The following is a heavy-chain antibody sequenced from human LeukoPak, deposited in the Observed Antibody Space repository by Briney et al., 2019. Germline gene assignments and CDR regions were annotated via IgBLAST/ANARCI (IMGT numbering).Heavy chain of an antibody. D-gene: IGHD3-16*01. CDR1: GGSFSGYY. J-gene: IGHJ4*02. Sequence: NPSETLSLTCAVYGGSFSGYYWSWIRQPAGKGLEWIGRIYTSGSTNYNPSLKSRVTMSVDTSKNQFSLKLSSVTAADTAVYYCARVTWVGLGGVYFDYWGQGTLVTVSS. CDR2: IYTSGST. CDR3: ARVTWVGLGGVYFDY. V-gene: IGHV4-59*10.